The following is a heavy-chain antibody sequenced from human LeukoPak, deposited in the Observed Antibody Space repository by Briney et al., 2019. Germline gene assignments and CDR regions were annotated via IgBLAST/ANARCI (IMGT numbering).Heavy chain of an antibody. V-gene: IGHV1-8*01. J-gene: IGHJ4*02. Sequence: ASVKVSCKASGYTFTSYDINWVRQATGQGLEWMGWMNPNSGNTGYAQKFQGRVTMTTDTSTSTAYMELRSLRSDDTAVYYCARDDNDSSGYSFWGQGTLVTVSS. CDR2: MNPNSGNT. CDR1: GYTFTSYD. D-gene: IGHD3-22*01. CDR3: ARDDNDSSGYSF.